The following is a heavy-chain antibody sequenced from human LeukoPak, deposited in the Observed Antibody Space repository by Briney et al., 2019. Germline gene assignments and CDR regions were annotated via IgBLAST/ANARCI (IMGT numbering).Heavy chain of an antibody. CDR2: ISSSSYI. J-gene: IGHJ4*02. CDR1: GFTFSSYS. V-gene: IGHV3-21*01. D-gene: IGHD5-18*01. CDR3: ARDSRIQLWLN. Sequence: GGSLRLSCAASGFTFSSYSMNWVRQAPGKGLEWVSSISSSSYIYYADSVKGRSTISRDNAKNSLYLQMNSLRAEDTAVYYCARDSRIQLWLNWGQGTLVTVSS.